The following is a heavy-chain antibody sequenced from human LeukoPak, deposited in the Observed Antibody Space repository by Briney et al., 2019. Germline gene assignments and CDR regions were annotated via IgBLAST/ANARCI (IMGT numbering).Heavy chain of an antibody. CDR2: ISGSGGST. CDR1: GFTFSSYA. CDR3: AKVRYMNSWYREIDY. Sequence: GGSLRLSCAASGFTFSSYAISRVRQAPGKGLEWVSAISGSGGSTYYADSVKGRFTISRDNSKSTLFLQMNSLRAEDTAVYYCAKVRYMNSWYREIDYWGQGTLVTVSS. V-gene: IGHV3-23*01. J-gene: IGHJ4*02. D-gene: IGHD6-13*01.